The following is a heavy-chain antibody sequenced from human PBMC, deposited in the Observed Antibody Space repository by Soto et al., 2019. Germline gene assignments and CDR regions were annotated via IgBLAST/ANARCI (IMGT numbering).Heavy chain of an antibody. CDR1: GGSISSYY. V-gene: IGHV4-59*01. CDR2: IYYSGST. D-gene: IGHD3-10*01. CDR3: ASVFRGNDY. J-gene: IGHJ4*02. Sequence: QVQLQESGPGLVKPSETLSLTCTVSGGSISSYYWSWIRQPPGKGLEWIGYIYYSGSTNYNPSLKSRVTISVDTSKNQFSLKLSSVTAADTAVYYCASVFRGNDYWGQGTLVTVSS.